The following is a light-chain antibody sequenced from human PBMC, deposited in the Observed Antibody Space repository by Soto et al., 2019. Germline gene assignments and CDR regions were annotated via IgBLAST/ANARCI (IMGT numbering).Light chain of an antibody. V-gene: IGKV3D-7*01. Sequence: PGERVTLSCRASQSVRSSYLTWYQQQPGQAPRLLIYGASTRATSIPARFSGSGSGTDFTLTISSLQPEDFAVYYWQQDYNLHTFGPGTKVDIK. J-gene: IGKJ3*01. CDR1: QSVRSSY. CDR2: GAS. CDR3: QQDYNLHT.